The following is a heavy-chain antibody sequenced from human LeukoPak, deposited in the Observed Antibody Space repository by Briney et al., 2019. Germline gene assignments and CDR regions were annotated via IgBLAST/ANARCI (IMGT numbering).Heavy chain of an antibody. V-gene: IGHV3-30*02. CDR3: AKADRDIVVVPDYYMDV. CDR2: IRYDGSNK. Sequence: GGSLRLSCAASGFTFSSYGMHWVRQAPGKGLEWVAFIRYDGSNKYYADSVKGRFTISRDNSKNTLYLQMNSLRAEDTAVYYCAKADRDIVVVPDYYMDVWGKGATVTVSS. D-gene: IGHD2-2*01. J-gene: IGHJ6*03. CDR1: GFTFSSYG.